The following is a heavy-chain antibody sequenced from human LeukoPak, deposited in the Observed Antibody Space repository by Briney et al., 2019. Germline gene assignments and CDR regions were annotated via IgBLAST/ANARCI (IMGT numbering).Heavy chain of an antibody. Sequence: EGSLRLSCAASGFTFSNAWMSWVRKAPGKGLEWVGRIKSKTDGGTTDYAAPVTGRFTISRDDSNITLYLQMNNLKTEDSAVYYCLSGRYGMDVWGQGTTVTVSS. CDR2: IKSKTDGGTT. D-gene: IGHD2-15*01. V-gene: IGHV3-15*01. CDR1: GFTFSNAW. CDR3: LSGRYGMDV. J-gene: IGHJ6*02.